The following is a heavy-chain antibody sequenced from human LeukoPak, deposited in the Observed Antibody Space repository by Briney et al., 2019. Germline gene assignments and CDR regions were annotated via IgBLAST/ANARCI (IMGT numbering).Heavy chain of an antibody. J-gene: IGHJ4*02. CDR1: GFTFSSYW. D-gene: IGHD4-17*01. V-gene: IGHV3-7*01. CDR2: IKQDGSEK. CDR3: ARIGLRGPVFDY. Sequence: GGSLRLSCAASGFTFSSYWMGWGRQAPGKGPEFVANIKQDGSEKYYVDSVKGRFTISRDNAKNSLFLQMNGLRAEDTAVYYCARIGLRGPVFDYWGQGTLVTVSS.